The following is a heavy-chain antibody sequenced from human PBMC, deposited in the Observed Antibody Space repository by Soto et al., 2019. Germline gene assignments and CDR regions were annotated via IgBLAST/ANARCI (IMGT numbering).Heavy chain of an antibody. CDR3: ARESEDLTSNFDY. V-gene: IGHV3-21*06. J-gene: IGHJ4*02. CDR1: GFTCTRYS. CDR2: ISSTTNYI. Sequence: EVQLVESGGGLVKPGGSLSLSCAASGFTCTRYSMNWVRQAPGKGLEWVSSISSTTNYIYYGDSMKGRFTISRDNAKNSLYLEMNSLRAEDTAVYYCARESEDLTSNFDYLGQGTLVTVSS.